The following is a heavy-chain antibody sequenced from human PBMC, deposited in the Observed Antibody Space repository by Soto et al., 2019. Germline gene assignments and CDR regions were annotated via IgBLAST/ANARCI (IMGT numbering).Heavy chain of an antibody. Sequence: SQTLSLTCAISGDSVSSHSAAWNWIRQSPSRGLEWLGRTYYRSKWYNDYAVSVKSRITINPDTSKNQFSLQLNSVTPEDTAVYYCARVRIQLWLDYYYYGMDVWSQGTTVTVSS. CDR1: GDSVSSHSAA. V-gene: IGHV6-1*01. J-gene: IGHJ6*02. CDR2: TYYRSKWYN. CDR3: ARVRIQLWLDYYYYGMDV. D-gene: IGHD5-18*01.